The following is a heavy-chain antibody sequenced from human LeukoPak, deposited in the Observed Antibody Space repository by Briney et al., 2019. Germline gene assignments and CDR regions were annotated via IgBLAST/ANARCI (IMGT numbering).Heavy chain of an antibody. V-gene: IGHV3-30-3*02. D-gene: IGHD3-10*01. CDR2: ISYDGSNK. CDR3: AKPHYYAAGKGYFDY. CDR1: GFTFSSYA. J-gene: IGHJ4*02. Sequence: GGSLRLSCAASGFTFSSYAMHWVRQAPGKGLEWVAVISYDGSNKYYADSVKGRFTISRDNSKSTLSLQLNSLRVDDTAMYYCAKPHYYAAGKGYFDYWGQGAQVTVSS.